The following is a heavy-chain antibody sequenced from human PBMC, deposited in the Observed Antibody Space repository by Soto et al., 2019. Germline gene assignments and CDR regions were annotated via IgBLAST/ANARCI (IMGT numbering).Heavy chain of an antibody. D-gene: IGHD2-15*01. V-gene: IGHV3-23*01. J-gene: IGHJ5*02. CDR1: GFTFSSYA. CDR2: ISGSGGST. Sequence: GGSLKLSCAASGFTFSSYAMTWVRQAPGKGLEWVSVISGSGGSTYYADSVKGRFTISRDNSKDTLYLQMSTLRAEDTAVYYCAKEKVDCSGGSCYSRWFDPWGQGTLVTVSS. CDR3: AKEKVDCSGGSCYSRWFDP.